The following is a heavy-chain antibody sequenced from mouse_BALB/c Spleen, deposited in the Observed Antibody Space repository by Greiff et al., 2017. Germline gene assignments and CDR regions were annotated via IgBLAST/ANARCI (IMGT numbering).Heavy chain of an antibody. CDR1: GFTFSSYA. V-gene: IGHV5-9-3*01. CDR2: ISSGGSYT. Sequence: EVQGVESGGGLVKPGGSLKLSCAASGFTFSSYAMSWVRQTPEKRLEWVATISSGGSYTYYPDSVKGRFTISRDNAKNTLYLQMSSLRSEDTAMYYCARHKKDPFYVDYWGQGTTLTVSA. J-gene: IGHJ2*01. CDR3: ARHKKDPFYVDY.